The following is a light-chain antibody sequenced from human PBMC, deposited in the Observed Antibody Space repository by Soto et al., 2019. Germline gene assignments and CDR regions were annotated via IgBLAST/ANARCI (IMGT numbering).Light chain of an antibody. CDR3: QQYHRSSIT. J-gene: IGKJ5*01. CDR2: DAS. V-gene: IGKV1-5*01. Sequence: DIQMTQSPSTLSASVGDRVSITCRASQSLNNGLAWYQQKPGKAPNPLIYDASTLERGVPARFSGTGSGTEFTLTISSLQPDDVATYHCQQYHRSSITFGQGTRLEI. CDR1: QSLNNG.